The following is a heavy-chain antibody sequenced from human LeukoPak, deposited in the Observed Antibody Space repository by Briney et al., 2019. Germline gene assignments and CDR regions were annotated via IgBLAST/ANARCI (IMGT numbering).Heavy chain of an antibody. V-gene: IGHV1-69*01. CDR2: IIPIFGTA. CDR1: GGTFSSYA. Sequence: SVKVSCKASGGTFSSYAISWVRQAPGQGLEWMGGIIPIFGTANYAQKFQGRVTITADESTSTAYMELSSLRSEDTAVYYCARGRSDSSGWTEFDYWGQGTLVTVSS. CDR3: ARGRSDSSGWTEFDY. D-gene: IGHD6-19*01. J-gene: IGHJ4*02.